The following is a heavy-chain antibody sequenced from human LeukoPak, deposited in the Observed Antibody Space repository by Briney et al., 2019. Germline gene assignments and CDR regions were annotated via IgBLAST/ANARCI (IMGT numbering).Heavy chain of an antibody. CDR3: ARDSSSGNGMDV. CDR1: GYSFTAYY. CDR2: INPNSGGT. J-gene: IGHJ6*02. D-gene: IGHD6-19*01. Sequence: ASVKVSFKASGYSFTAYYVHWVRQAPGQGLEWMGWINPNSGGTSYAQKFQGRVTVTRDTSISTAYMELSSLRSDDTAVYYCARDSSSGNGMDVWAKGPRSPSP. V-gene: IGHV1-2*02.